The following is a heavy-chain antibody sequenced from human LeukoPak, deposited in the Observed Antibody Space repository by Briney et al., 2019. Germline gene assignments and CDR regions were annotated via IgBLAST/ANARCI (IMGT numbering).Heavy chain of an antibody. Sequence: PSETLSLTCTVSGGSISSGDYYWSWIRQPPGKGLEWIGYIYYSGSTDYNPSLKSRLTISIDASKNRFSLKLSSVTAADTAVYYCARDRATSGRWFDPWGQGTLVTVSS. V-gene: IGHV4-30-4*01. CDR3: ARDRATSGRWFDP. J-gene: IGHJ5*02. D-gene: IGHD1-26*01. CDR2: IYYSGST. CDR1: GGSISSGDYY.